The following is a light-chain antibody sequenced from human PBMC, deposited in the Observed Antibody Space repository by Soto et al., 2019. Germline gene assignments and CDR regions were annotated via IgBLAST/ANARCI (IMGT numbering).Light chain of an antibody. J-gene: IGLJ1*01. CDR2: EVS. Sequence: QSALTQPPSASGSPGQSVTISCTGTSSDVGGYGYVSWYQQHPGKAPKLMIYEVSKRPSGVPDRFSGSKSGNTASLTVSGLQAEDEADYYCSSYAGSTNYVFGTGTKLTVL. V-gene: IGLV2-8*01. CDR3: SSYAGSTNYV. CDR1: SSDVGGYGY.